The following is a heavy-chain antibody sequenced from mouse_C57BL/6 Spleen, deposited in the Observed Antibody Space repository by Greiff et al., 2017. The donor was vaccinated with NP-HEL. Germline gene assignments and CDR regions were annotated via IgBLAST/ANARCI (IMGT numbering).Heavy chain of an antibody. V-gene: IGHV1-69*01. Sequence: QVQLQQPGAELVMPGASVKLSCKASGYTFTSYWMHWVKQRPGQGLEWIGEIDPSDSYTNYNQKFKGKSTLTVDKSSSTAYMQLSSLTSEDSAVYYGARCDDYDCFDYWGQGTTLTVSS. CDR3: ARCDDYDCFDY. D-gene: IGHD2-4*01. CDR1: GYTFTSYW. CDR2: IDPSDSYT. J-gene: IGHJ2*01.